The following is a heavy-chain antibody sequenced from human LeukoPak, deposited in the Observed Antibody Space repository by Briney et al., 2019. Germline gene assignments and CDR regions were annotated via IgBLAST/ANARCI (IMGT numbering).Heavy chain of an antibody. CDR1: GFTFSSYW. V-gene: IGHV4-34*01. Sequence: GSLRLSCAASGFTFSSYWMSWIRQPPGKGLEWIGEINHSGSTNYNPSLKSRVTISVDTSKNQFSLKLSSVTAADTAVYYCARGDYDSSGYYYVPDAFDIWGQGTMVTVSS. J-gene: IGHJ3*02. CDR2: INHSGST. D-gene: IGHD3-22*01. CDR3: ARGDYDSSGYYYVPDAFDI.